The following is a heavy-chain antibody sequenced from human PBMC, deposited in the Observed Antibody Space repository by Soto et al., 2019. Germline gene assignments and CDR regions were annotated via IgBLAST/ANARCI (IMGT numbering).Heavy chain of an antibody. CDR3: AFGPYYFDY. CDR1: GFTFSSYE. D-gene: IGHD3-10*01. CDR2: ITSSGRTI. V-gene: IGHV3-48*03. Sequence: EVQLVESGGGLLQPGGSLRLSCAASGFTFSSYEMNWVRQAPGKGLEWVSYITSSGRTIYYADSVKGRFTISRDNAKNSLYLQMNSLRTEDTAVYYCAFGPYYFDYWGQGTLVAVSS. J-gene: IGHJ4*02.